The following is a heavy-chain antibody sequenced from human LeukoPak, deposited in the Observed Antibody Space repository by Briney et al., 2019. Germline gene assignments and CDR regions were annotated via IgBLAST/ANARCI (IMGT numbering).Heavy chain of an antibody. Sequence: ASVKVSCKASGYTFTSYGISWVRQAPGQGLEWMGWISAYNGDTNYAQKLQGRVTMTTDTSTTTAYMELRSLRSDDTAAYYCARGAYDSGTYNWFDPWGQGTLVTVSS. J-gene: IGHJ5*02. CDR1: GYTFTSYG. V-gene: IGHV1-18*04. CDR2: ISAYNGDT. D-gene: IGHD3-10*01. CDR3: ARGAYDSGTYNWFDP.